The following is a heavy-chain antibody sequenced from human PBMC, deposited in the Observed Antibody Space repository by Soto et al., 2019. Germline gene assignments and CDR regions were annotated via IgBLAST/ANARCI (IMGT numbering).Heavy chain of an antibody. V-gene: IGHV3-15*07. CDR2: IRSKTDGGTT. CDR3: TTCGGDCPTPFWV. J-gene: IGHJ6*02. CDR1: GFTFSNAW. Sequence: GGSLRLSCAASGFTFSNAWMNWVRQAPGKGLEWVGRIRSKTDGGTTDYAAPVKGRFTISRDDSKNTLYLQMNSLKTEDTAVYYCTTCGGDCPTPFWVWGQGTTVTVSS. D-gene: IGHD2-21*02.